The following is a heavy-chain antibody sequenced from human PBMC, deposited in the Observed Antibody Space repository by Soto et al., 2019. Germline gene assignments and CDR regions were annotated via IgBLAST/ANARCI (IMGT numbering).Heavy chain of an antibody. CDR1: GGSISSYY. J-gene: IGHJ6*02. Sequence: SETLSLTCPVSGGSISSYYWSWIRQPSGKGLEWIGRIYPSGSTNYSPSLKSRVTMSVDTSKNQLSLKLSSVTAADTAVYYCARGEIGNGYGMDVWGQGTTVTVSS. V-gene: IGHV4-4*07. CDR2: IYPSGST. CDR3: ARGEIGNGYGMDV. D-gene: IGHD2-8*01.